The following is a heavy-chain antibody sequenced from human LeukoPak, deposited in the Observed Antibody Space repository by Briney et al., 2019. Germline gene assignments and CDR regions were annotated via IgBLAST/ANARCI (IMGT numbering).Heavy chain of an antibody. J-gene: IGHJ4*02. CDR1: GFTFSSYG. Sequence: GGSLRLSCAASGFTFSSYGMHWVRQAPGKGLEWVAVIWYAGSNKYYADSVKGRFTISRDNSKNTLYMEMNSLRADDTAVYYCARGPHVVMVTALDYWGQGTLVTVSS. CDR3: ARGPHVVMVTALDY. D-gene: IGHD2-21*02. V-gene: IGHV3-33*01. CDR2: IWYAGSNK.